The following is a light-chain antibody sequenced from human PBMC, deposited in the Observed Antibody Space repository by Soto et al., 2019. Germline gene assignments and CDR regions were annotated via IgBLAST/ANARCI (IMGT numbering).Light chain of an antibody. Sequence: DIQMTQSPSSLSASVGDKVTITCRASQNVASYLNWYQQKLGTAPKVLIYATSTLKTGVPSRFSGYGSGTEFILTITSLQPEDFATYYCQQTYNSPLNFGGGTKVEIK. V-gene: IGKV1-39*01. CDR3: QQTYNSPLN. CDR2: ATS. J-gene: IGKJ4*01. CDR1: QNVASY.